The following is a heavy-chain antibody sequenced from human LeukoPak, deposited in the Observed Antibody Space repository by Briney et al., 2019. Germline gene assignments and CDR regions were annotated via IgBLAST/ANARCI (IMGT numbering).Heavy chain of an antibody. V-gene: IGHV4-34*01. CDR3: ARLNLLGYCTNDVCPGGGLPFDF. Sequence: PSETLSLTCAVYGGSFSGYQWGWVRQSPGKGLEWIGEIDDSASSNYNPSLKSRGIISVDTSKNQFSLKLRAVTAADTAVYYWARLNLLGYCTNDVCPGGGLPFDFWGQGTLVTVSS. CDR1: GGSFSGYQ. D-gene: IGHD2-8*01. CDR2: IDDSASS. J-gene: IGHJ4*02.